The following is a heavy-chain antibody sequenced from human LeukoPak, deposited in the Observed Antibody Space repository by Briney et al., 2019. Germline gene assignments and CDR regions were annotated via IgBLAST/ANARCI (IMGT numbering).Heavy chain of an antibody. Sequence: GGSLRLSCAASGFTFSTYWMSWVRQAPGKGLEWVANIKKDGSEKKYVDSVKGRFTISRDNAKNSLYLQMNSLRAEDTAVYYCAKKTVASAAASCDYWGQGTLVTVSS. J-gene: IGHJ4*02. CDR2: IKKDGSEK. CDR3: AKKTVASAAASCDY. CDR1: GFTFSTYW. D-gene: IGHD2-2*01. V-gene: IGHV3-7*01.